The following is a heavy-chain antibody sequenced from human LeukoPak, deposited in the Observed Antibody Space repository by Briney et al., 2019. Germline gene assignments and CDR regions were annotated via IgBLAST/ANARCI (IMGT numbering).Heavy chain of an antibody. CDR1: GYTFTSYA. J-gene: IGHJ4*02. D-gene: IGHD3-16*02. V-gene: IGHV7-4-1*02. CDR3: ARGDMITFGGVIVINAFDY. Sequence: ASVKVSCKASGYTFTSYAMNWVRQAPGQGLEWMGWINTNTGNPTYAQGFTGRFVFSLDTSVSTAYLQISSLKAEDTAVYYCARGDMITFGGVIVINAFDYWGQGTLVTVSS. CDR2: INTNTGNP.